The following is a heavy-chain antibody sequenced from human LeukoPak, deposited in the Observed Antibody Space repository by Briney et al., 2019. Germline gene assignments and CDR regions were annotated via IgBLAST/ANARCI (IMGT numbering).Heavy chain of an antibody. CDR2: ISSSSSTI. Sequence: PGGSLRLSCAASGFTFSSYSMNWVRQAPGKGLEWVSYISSSSSTIYYADSVKGRFTISRDNAKNSLYLQMNSLRAKDTAVYYCARSRDFQRYYDSSGYYYGFDYWGQGTLVTVSS. CDR1: GFTFSSYS. D-gene: IGHD3-22*01. V-gene: IGHV3-48*01. CDR3: ARSRDFQRYYDSSGYYYGFDY. J-gene: IGHJ4*02.